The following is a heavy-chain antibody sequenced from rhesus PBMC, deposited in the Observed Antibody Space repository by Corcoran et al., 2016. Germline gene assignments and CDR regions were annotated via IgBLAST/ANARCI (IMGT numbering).Heavy chain of an antibody. V-gene: IGHV4-165*02. J-gene: IGHJ4*01. CDR1: GGSISGYY. CDR3: ARNGYFDY. CDR2: IGGSSGST. Sequence: QVQLQESGPGLVKPSETLSLTCAVSGGSISGYYWNWLRQPPGKGLEWIGTIGGSSGSTYYNPSLKGRVTISTDTSKNQFSLKLSSVTAADTAVYYCARNGYFDYWGQGVLVTVSS.